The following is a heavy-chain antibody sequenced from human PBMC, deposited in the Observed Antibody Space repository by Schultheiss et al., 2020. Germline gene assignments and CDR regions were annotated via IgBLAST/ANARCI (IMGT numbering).Heavy chain of an antibody. Sequence: ASVKVSGKASGYTFTSYGISWVRQAPGQGLEWMGWISAYNGNTNYAQKFQGRVTMTRDTSISTAYMELRSLRSDDTAVYYCARVSYYYGSGSYFLRGDAFDIWGQGTMVTVSS. CDR2: ISAYNGNT. J-gene: IGHJ3*02. D-gene: IGHD3-10*01. V-gene: IGHV1-18*01. CDR1: GYTFTSYG. CDR3: ARVSYYYGSGSYFLRGDAFDI.